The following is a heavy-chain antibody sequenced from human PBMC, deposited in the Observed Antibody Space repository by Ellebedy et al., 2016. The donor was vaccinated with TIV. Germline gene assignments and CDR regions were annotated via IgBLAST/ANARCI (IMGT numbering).Heavy chain of an antibody. CDR2: ISGSGSST. J-gene: IGHJ4*02. CDR3: PKLRFGIAARPLTAFDY. V-gene: IGHV3-23*01. CDR1: GFTFSYFT. D-gene: IGHD6-6*01. Sequence: GGSLRLSCSASGFTFSYFTMDWVRQAPGKGLEWVSGISGSGSSTYYADSVKGRFTISRDNSKNTLYLQMNSLRAEDTAVYYCPKLRFGIAARPLTAFDYWGQGTLVTVSS.